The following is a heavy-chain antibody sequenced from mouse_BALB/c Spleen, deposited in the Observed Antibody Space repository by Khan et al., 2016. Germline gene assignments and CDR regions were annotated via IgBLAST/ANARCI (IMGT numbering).Heavy chain of an antibody. Sequence: EVQLQESGPSLVKPSQTLSLTCSVTGDSITSGYWNWIRKFPGNKLEYMGYINYSGSTYYNPSLKRRISITRDTSKNQYYLQLNSVTTEDTATYYCAREGDGSPFAYWVQGTLVTVSA. CDR1: GDSITSGY. CDR2: INYSGST. V-gene: IGHV3-8*02. CDR3: AREGDGSPFAY. J-gene: IGHJ3*01. D-gene: IGHD1-1*01.